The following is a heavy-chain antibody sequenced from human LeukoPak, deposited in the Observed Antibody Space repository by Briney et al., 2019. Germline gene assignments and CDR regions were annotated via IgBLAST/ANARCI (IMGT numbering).Heavy chain of an antibody. J-gene: IGHJ4*02. CDR1: GGSISSYY. CDR2: IYYSGST. V-gene: IGHV4-59*08. D-gene: IGHD5-18*01. CDR3: ARRAPYSYEWSTLDY. Sequence: SETLSLTCTVSGGSISSYYWSWIRQPPGKGLEWIGYIYYSGSTNYNPSLKSRVTISVDTSKNQFSLKLCSVTAADTAVYYCARRAPYSYEWSTLDYWGQGTLVTVSS.